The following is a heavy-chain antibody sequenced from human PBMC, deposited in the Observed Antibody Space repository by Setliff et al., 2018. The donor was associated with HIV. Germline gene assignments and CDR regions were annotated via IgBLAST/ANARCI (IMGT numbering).Heavy chain of an antibody. CDR3: ATMSRSSRNWAIFDY. Sequence: SVKVSCKTSGGSFDMHTISWVRQAPGQGLEFVGRIIPIIDTTNYAQKLQGRVTITADKSANTTYMELRSLRSEDTAIYYCATMSRSSRNWAIFDYWGQGVLVTVSS. J-gene: IGHJ4*02. D-gene: IGHD6-13*01. V-gene: IGHV1-69*08. CDR1: GGSFDMHT. CDR2: IIPIIDTT.